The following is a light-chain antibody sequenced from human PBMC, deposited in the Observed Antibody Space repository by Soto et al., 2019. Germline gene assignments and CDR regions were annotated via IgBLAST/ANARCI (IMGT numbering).Light chain of an antibody. Sequence: DIQMTQSPSILSASVGDRVTITCRASQSISAELAWYQQKPGKAPNLLIYKTSNLESGVPSRFSGSGSGTEFTLTISSLQPDDFATYYCQKYNSYGSWTFGQGTKVHIK. CDR2: KTS. V-gene: IGKV1-5*03. J-gene: IGKJ1*01. CDR1: QSISAE. CDR3: QKYNSYGSWT.